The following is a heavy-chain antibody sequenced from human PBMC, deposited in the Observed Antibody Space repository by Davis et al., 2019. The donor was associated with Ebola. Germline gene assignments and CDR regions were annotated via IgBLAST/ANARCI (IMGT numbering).Heavy chain of an antibody. J-gene: IGHJ4*02. Sequence: GESLKISCTASGFTFGDYAMNWVRQAPGKGLEWVSSISSSSSYIYYADSVKGRFTISRDNSKNTLYLQMNSLRPEDTAVYYCARDSDDYSLDYWGQGTLVTVSS. V-gene: IGHV3-21*01. CDR2: ISSSSSYI. CDR3: ARDSDDYSLDY. CDR1: GFTFGDYA. D-gene: IGHD3-16*01.